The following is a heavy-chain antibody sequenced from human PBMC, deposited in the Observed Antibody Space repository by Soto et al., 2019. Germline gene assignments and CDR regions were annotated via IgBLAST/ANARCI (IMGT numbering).Heavy chain of an antibody. J-gene: IGHJ4*02. CDR3: ARDFCTHGVCYTHDY. V-gene: IGHV1-2*02. Sequence: QVQLVQSGAEVKKPGASVKVSCKASGYTFTGYYMHWVRQAPGQGLEWMGWINPNSGGTNYAQKFQCRVTMTRDTSISTAYMELSRLRSDDTAVYYCARDFCTHGVCYTHDYWGQGTQVTVSS. CDR2: INPNSGGT. D-gene: IGHD2-8*01. CDR1: GYTFTGYY.